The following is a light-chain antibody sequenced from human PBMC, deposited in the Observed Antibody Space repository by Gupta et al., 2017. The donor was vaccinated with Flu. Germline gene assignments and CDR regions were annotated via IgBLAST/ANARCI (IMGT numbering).Light chain of an antibody. V-gene: IGKV1-33*01. Sequence: DTQMTQSPSSLSAFVGDRVTIACQASQDIGKYLNWYQQKPDKAPKVLIYDVSNLEAGVPSRFSGSGSGTHFTITISSLQPEDFATYYCQQYANVPLTFGGGTKVEVK. CDR3: QQYANVPLT. J-gene: IGKJ4*01. CDR1: QDIGKY. CDR2: DVS.